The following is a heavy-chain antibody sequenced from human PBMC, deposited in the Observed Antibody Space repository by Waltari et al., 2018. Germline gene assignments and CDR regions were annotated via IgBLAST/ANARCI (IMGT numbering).Heavy chain of an antibody. CDR2: IYTSGST. CDR3: ARDSGGDYPVEFDY. D-gene: IGHD4-17*01. J-gene: IGHJ4*02. Sequence: QVQLQESGPGLVKPSATLSLPCPVPGRSISSYYWSWIRPPAGKGLEWIGRIYTSGSTNYNPSLKSRVTMSVDTSKNQFSLKLSSVTAADTAVYYCARDSGGDYPVEFDYWGQGTLVTVSS. V-gene: IGHV4-4*07. CDR1: GRSISSYY.